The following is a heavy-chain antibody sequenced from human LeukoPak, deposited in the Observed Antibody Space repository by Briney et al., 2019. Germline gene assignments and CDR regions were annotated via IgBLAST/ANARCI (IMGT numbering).Heavy chain of an antibody. J-gene: IGHJ4*02. V-gene: IGHV3-15*01. D-gene: IGHD1-26*01. Sequence: GGSLRLSCAASGFTFSDYYMSWIRQAPGKGLEWVGRIKAKAHGGTIEYAAPVKGRFTISRDDSKNTLYLQMNSLKTEDTAVYYCTTDGVGVEGATYDNWGQGTLVSVSS. CDR1: GFTFSDYY. CDR2: IKAKAHGGTI. CDR3: TTDGVGVEGATYDN.